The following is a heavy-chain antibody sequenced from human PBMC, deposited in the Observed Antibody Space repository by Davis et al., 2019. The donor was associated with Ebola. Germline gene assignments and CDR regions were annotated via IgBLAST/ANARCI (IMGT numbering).Heavy chain of an antibody. J-gene: IGHJ3*02. CDR3: ARGDGPYCGGDCYSTANDAFDI. V-gene: IGHV5-51*01. CDR1: GYSFTSYW. CDR2: IYPGDSDT. Sequence: PGGSLRLSCKGSGYSFTSYWIGWVRQMPGKGLEWMGIIYPGDSDTRYSPSFQGQVTISADKSISTAYLQWSSLKASDTVMYYCARGDGPYCGGDCYSTANDAFDIWGQGTMVTVSS. D-gene: IGHD2-21*01.